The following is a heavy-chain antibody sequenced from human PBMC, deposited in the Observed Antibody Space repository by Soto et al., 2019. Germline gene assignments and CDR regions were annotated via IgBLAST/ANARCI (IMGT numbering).Heavy chain of an antibody. J-gene: IGHJ5*02. Sequence: QVQLQESGPGLVKPSQTLSLTCTVSGGSISSGDYYWSWIRQPPGKGLEWIGYIYYSGSTYYNPSLKRRVAISVDTSKNQCSLKLSSVTAEDTAVYYCARDGTTHTLPFDPWGQGTLVNGSS. CDR1: GGSISSGDYY. D-gene: IGHD1-1*01. V-gene: IGHV4-30-4*01. CDR2: IYYSGST. CDR3: ARDGTTHTLPFDP.